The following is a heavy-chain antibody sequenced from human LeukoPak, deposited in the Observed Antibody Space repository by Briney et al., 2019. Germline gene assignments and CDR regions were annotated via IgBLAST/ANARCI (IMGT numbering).Heavy chain of an antibody. D-gene: IGHD6-19*01. CDR3: ARDPGDSSGWYRGEDY. V-gene: IGHV7-4-1*02. CDR1: GYTFISYG. CDR2: INTNTGNP. Sequence: ASVKVSCKASGYTFISYGMNWVRQAPGQGLEWMGWINTNTGNPTYAQGFTGRFVFSLDTSVSTAYLQISSLKAEDTAVYYCARDPGDSSGWYRGEDYWGQGTLVTVSS. J-gene: IGHJ4*02.